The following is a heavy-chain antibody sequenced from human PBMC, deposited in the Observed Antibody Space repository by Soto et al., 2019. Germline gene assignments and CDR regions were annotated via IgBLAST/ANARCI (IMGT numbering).Heavy chain of an antibody. V-gene: IGHV3-11*06. J-gene: IGHJ6*02. CDR2: ISSSSSYT. CDR3: ARESIHCSSTSCYTPTYYYYGMDV. CDR1: GFTFSDYY. Sequence: QVQLVESGGGLVKPGGSLRLSCAASGFTFSDYYMSWIRQAPGKGLEWVSYISSSSSYTNYADSVKGRFTISRDNAKNSLYLHMNSLRAEDTAVYYCARESIHCSSTSCYTPTYYYYGMDVWGQGTTVTVSS. D-gene: IGHD2-2*02.